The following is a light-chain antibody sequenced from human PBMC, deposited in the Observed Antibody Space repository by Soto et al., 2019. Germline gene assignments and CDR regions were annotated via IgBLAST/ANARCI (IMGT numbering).Light chain of an antibody. CDR1: SSNIGSNT. CDR3: AAWDDSLNGDV. Sequence: QSVLTQPPSASGTPGQRVTISCSESSSNIGSNTVNWYQQLPGTAPKLLIYSNNQRPSGVPDRFSGSKSGTSASLAISGLQSEDEADYYCAAWDDSLNGDVFGTGTKLTVL. V-gene: IGLV1-44*01. J-gene: IGLJ1*01. CDR2: SNN.